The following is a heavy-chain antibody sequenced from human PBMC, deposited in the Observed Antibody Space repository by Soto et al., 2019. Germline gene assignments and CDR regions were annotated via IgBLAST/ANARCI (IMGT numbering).Heavy chain of an antibody. CDR3: ARRNIVATIPYRLNDY. V-gene: IGHV1-69*02. Sequence: QVQLVQSGAEVKKPGSSVKVSCKASGGTFSSYTISWVRQAPGQGLEWMGRIIPILGIANYAQKFQGRVTITADKSTSTDYMELSSLRSEDTAVYYCARRNIVATIPYRLNDYWGQGTLVTVSS. CDR2: IIPILGIA. D-gene: IGHD5-12*01. J-gene: IGHJ4*02. CDR1: GGTFSSYT.